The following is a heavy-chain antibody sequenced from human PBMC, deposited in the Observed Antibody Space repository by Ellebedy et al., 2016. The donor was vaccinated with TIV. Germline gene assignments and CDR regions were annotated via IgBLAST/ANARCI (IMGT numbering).Heavy chain of an antibody. CDR1: GDSISSSTTHY. CDR2: IHYNGNI. Sequence: SETLSLXXTVSGDSISSSTTHYWGWIRQPPGKGLEWIGIIHYNGNIYYNPSLKSRVTISVDTSKNQFSLKLSSVTAADTAMYYCARRVAAATTLDYWGQGTQVTVSS. D-gene: IGHD2-15*01. J-gene: IGHJ4*02. CDR3: ARRVAAATTLDY. V-gene: IGHV4-39*01.